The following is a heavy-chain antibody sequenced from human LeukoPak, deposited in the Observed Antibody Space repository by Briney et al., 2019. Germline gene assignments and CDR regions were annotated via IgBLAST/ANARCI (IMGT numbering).Heavy chain of an antibody. CDR1: GYSISSGFS. CDR2: IYHSGSS. V-gene: IGHV4-38-2*02. D-gene: IGHD6-19*01. J-gene: IGHJ4*02. CDR3: ARDLGGGWYKGSFDS. Sequence: SETLSLTCAVSGYSISSGFSWGWIRQPPGKGLEWIGTIYHSGSSYYNPSLKSRVTISVDTSKNQFSLKLTSVTAADTAVYYCARDLGGGWYKGSFDSWGQGTLVTVSS.